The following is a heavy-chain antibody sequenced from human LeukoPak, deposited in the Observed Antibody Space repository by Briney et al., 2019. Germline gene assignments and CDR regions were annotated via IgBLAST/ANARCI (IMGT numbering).Heavy chain of an antibody. Sequence: ASVKVSYKASGYTFTSYDINWVRQASGQGLEWMGWMNPNRGNTGYAQKLQGRVTMTRNTSISTAYMELSSLGSQDMAVYYCARGGEWFGELLKSLCYYYYGMDVWGQGTTVTVSS. CDR3: ARGGEWFGELLKSLCYYYYGMDV. D-gene: IGHD3-10*01. CDR1: GYTFTSYD. CDR2: MNPNRGNT. J-gene: IGHJ6*02. V-gene: IGHV1-8*01.